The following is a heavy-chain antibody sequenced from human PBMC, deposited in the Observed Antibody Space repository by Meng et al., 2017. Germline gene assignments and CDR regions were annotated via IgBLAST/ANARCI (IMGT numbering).Heavy chain of an antibody. V-gene: IGHV4-34*01. CDR3: ARGTPEETVFDY. D-gene: IGHD1-14*01. J-gene: IGHJ4*02. CDR2: INHSGST. Sequence: GSLRLSCAVYGGSFSGYYWSWIRQPPGKGLEWIGEINHSGSTNYNPSLKSRVTISVDTSKNQFSLKLSSVTAADTAVYYCARGTPEETVFDYWGQGTLVTVSS. CDR1: GGSFSGYY.